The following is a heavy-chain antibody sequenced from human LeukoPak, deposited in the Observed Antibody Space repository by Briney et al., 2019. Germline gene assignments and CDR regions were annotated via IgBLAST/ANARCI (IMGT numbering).Heavy chain of an antibody. D-gene: IGHD5-24*01. V-gene: IGHV4-4*07. CDR1: GASVSSYY. J-gene: IGHJ3*02. CDR3: ARKDGDI. CDR2: IDASGST. Sequence: PSETLSLTCTVSGASVSSYYWIWIRQPAGRGLEWIGRIDASGSTNYNPSLKSRVTMSVDSSKNQFSLKVSSVTAVDTAVYYCARKDGDIWGQGTMVTASS.